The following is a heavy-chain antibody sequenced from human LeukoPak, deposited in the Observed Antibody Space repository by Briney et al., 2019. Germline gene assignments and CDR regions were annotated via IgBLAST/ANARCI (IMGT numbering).Heavy chain of an antibody. V-gene: IGHV3-11*04. CDR2: ISSSGSTI. CDR3: VRDHQLRDPGC. D-gene: IGHD5-24*01. J-gene: IGHJ4*02. CDR1: GFTFSDYY. Sequence: GGSLRLSCAASGFTFSDYYMSWIRQAPGKGLEWVSYISSSGSTIYYADSVKGRFTISRDNAKNSLYLQMNSLRVDDTAVYYCVRDHQLRDPGCWGQGTLVAVSS.